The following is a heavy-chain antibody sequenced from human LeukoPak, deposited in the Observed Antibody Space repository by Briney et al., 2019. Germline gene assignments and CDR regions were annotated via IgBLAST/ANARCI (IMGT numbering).Heavy chain of an antibody. CDR1: GFTFSSYG. CDR3: TTDTWYSAGH. V-gene: IGHV3-30*03. CDR2: ISYDGSNK. D-gene: IGHD2-15*01. Sequence: GPLRLSCAASGFTFSSYGMHWVRQAPGKGLEWVAVISYDGSNKYYADSVKGRFTIFRDNAKNSLFLQMNSLRAEDTAIYYCTTDTWYSAGHWGQGTLVTVSS. J-gene: IGHJ4*02.